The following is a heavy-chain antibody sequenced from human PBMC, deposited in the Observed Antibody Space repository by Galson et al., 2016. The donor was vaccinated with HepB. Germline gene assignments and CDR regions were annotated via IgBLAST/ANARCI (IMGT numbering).Heavy chain of an antibody. J-gene: IGHJ6*02. D-gene: IGHD6-13*01. V-gene: IGHV3-74*01. Sequence: SLRLSCATSGLSFSVRGMHWVRQAPGKGLMWVSRISGDGNSTSYADSVKGRFTISRDNAKNTLYLQLNSLRGEDTAVYYCTRAVYSSSWLLYYGMDVWGQGTTVTVSS. CDR1: GLSFSVRG. CDR3: TRAVYSSSWLLYYGMDV. CDR2: ISGDGNST.